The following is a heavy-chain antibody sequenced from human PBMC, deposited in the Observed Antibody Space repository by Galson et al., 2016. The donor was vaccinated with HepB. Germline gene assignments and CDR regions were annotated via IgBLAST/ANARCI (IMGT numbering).Heavy chain of an antibody. CDR1: GFTFSTYT. Sequence: SLRLSCAASGFTFSTYTMNWVRQAPGKGLEYVLGISSDGGSTYYADSEKGRFTISRDNSKNMLYLQMSSLRAEDTAVYYCVREHRFGVVNYMDVWGKGTTVTVSS. J-gene: IGHJ6*03. D-gene: IGHD3-3*01. CDR3: VREHRFGVVNYMDV. V-gene: IGHV3-64D*06. CDR2: ISSDGGST.